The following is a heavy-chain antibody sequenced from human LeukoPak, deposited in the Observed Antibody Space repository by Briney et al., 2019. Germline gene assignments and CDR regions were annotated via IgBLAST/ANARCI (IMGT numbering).Heavy chain of an antibody. V-gene: IGHV1-2*02. J-gene: IGHJ4*02. D-gene: IGHD5-12*01. CDR1: GYTFTGYY. Sequence: GASVKVSCKTSGYTFTGYYIHWVRQAPGQGLEWMGWINPNSGGTNYAQKFQGRVTMTRDTSTSTAYMELRSLRSDDTAVYYCARDLTGYSECWNWGLGTLVTVSS. CDR3: ARDLTGYSECWN. CDR2: INPNSGGT.